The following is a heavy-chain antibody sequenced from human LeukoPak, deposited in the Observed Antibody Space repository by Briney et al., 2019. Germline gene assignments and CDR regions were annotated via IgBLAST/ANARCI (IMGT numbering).Heavy chain of an antibody. CDR2: LSGSGAKT. Sequence: PGRSLRLSCAASGFAFSSYAMNWVRQPPGKGLEWVSALSGSGAKTNHATSVKGRFTISRDNSKNSLYLEMNSLSAEDTAVYYCATQRRRKGTDTRLFVYWGQGTLVTVSS. CDR1: GFAFSSYA. J-gene: IGHJ4*02. CDR3: ATQRRRKGTDTRLFVY. V-gene: IGHV3-23*01. D-gene: IGHD1-14*01.